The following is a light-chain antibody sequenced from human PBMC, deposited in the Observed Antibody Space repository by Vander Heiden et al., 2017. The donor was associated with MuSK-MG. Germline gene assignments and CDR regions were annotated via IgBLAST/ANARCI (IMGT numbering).Light chain of an antibody. V-gene: IGKV1D-12*01. CDR2: AAS. Sequence: DIQMTQSPSSVSASVGDSVTITCRASQGINNWLAWYQQKPGRAPKLLIFAASNLQSGVPSRFSGSGSGTDFTLTISSLQPEDFATYYCQLANSFPYTFGQGTTLEIK. J-gene: IGKJ2*01. CDR3: QLANSFPYT. CDR1: QGINNW.